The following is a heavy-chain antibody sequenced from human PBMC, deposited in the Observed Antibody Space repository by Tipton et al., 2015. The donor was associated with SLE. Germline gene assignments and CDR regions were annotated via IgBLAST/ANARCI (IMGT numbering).Heavy chain of an antibody. CDR3: ARHFRQQLVRGGYFDY. V-gene: IGHV4-39*01. J-gene: IGHJ4*02. CDR1: GGSISSSSYY. D-gene: IGHD6-13*01. Sequence: TLSLTCTVSGGSISSSSYYWGWIRQPPGKGLEWIGSIYYSGSTYYNPPLKSRVTISVDTSKNQFSRKLSSVTAADTAVYYCARHFRQQLVRGGYFDYWGQGTLVTVSS. CDR2: IYYSGST.